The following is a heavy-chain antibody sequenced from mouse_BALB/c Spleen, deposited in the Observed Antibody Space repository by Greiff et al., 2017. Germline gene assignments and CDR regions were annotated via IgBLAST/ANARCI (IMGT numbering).Heavy chain of an antibody. Sequence: VQLQESGPSLVKPSQTLSLTCSVTGDSITSGYWNWIRKFPGNKLEYMGYISYSGSTNYNPSLKSQISITRDTSKNQYYLQLNSVTTEDTATYYCARRNYGRGDAMDYWGQGTSVTVSA. D-gene: IGHD1-2*01. CDR2: ISYSGST. CDR1: GDSITSGY. V-gene: IGHV3-8*02. J-gene: IGHJ4*01. CDR3: ARRNYGRGDAMDY.